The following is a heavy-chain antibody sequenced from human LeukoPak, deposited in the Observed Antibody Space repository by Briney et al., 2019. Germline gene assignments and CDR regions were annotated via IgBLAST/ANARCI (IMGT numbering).Heavy chain of an antibody. CDR2: ISAYNGNT. J-gene: IGHJ5*02. Sequence: ASVKVSCKASGYTFTSYGISWVRQAPGQGLEWMGWISAYNGNTNYAQKLQGRVTMTTDTSTSTAYMELRSLRSDDTAVYYCARGRLYYDFWSGRENNWFDPWGQGTLVTVSS. CDR1: GYTFTSYG. V-gene: IGHV1-18*01. CDR3: ARGRLYYDFWSGRENNWFDP. D-gene: IGHD3-3*01.